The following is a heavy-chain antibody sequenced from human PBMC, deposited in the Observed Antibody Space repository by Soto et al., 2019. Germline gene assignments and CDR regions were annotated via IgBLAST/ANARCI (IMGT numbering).Heavy chain of an antibody. J-gene: IGHJ6*03. CDR2: IYSGGST. CDR1: GFTVSSNY. CDR3: ARDIVVVPAANEGGYYYYMDV. D-gene: IGHD2-2*01. V-gene: IGHV3-53*04. Sequence: GGSLRLSCAASGFTVSSNYMSWVRQAPGKGLEWVSVIYSGGSTYYADSVKGRFTISRHNSKNTLYLQMNSLRAEDTAVYYCARDIVVVPAANEGGYYYYMDVWGKGTTVTVSS.